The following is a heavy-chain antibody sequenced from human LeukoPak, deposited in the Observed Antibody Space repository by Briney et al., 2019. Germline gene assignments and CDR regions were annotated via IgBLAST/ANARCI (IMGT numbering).Heavy chain of an antibody. CDR3: ARAASSYDSSGYTSSYYFDY. V-gene: IGHV4-61*02. D-gene: IGHD3-22*01. CDR1: GGSISSSSYY. Sequence: SETLSLTCTVSGGSISSSSYYWSWIRQPAGKGLEWIGRIYTSGSTNYNPSLKSRVTMSVDTSKNQFSLKLSSVTAADTAVYYCARAASSYDSSGYTSSYYFDYWGQGTLVTVSS. J-gene: IGHJ4*02. CDR2: IYTSGST.